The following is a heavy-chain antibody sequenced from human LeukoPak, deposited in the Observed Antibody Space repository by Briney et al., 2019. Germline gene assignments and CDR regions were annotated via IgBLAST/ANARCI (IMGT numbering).Heavy chain of an antibody. D-gene: IGHD5-24*01. V-gene: IGHV3-7*01. CDR3: GRVAVEMPTILPRHFDY. Sequence: PGGSLRLSCAASGFTFSSYWMSWVRQAPGKGLEWVANIKQDGSEKYYVDSVKGRFTISRDKAKNSLYLQMNSLRAEDTAVYYCGRVAVEMPTILPRHFDYWGQGTLVTVSS. CDR2: IKQDGSEK. J-gene: IGHJ4*02. CDR1: GFTFSSYW.